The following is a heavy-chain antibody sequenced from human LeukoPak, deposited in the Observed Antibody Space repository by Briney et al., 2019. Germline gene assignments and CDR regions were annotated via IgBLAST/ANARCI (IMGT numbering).Heavy chain of an antibody. D-gene: IGHD6-13*01. J-gene: IGHJ4*02. CDR1: GFTFSSYS. V-gene: IGHV3-21*01. CDR2: ISSSSNYI. Sequence: GGSLRLSCAASGFTFSSYSMNWVRQAPGKGLEWVSSISSSSNYIYYADSVKGRFTISRDNAKNSLYLQMNSLRAEDTAVYYCARVVPAAGTDYWGQGTLVTVSS. CDR3: ARVVPAAGTDY.